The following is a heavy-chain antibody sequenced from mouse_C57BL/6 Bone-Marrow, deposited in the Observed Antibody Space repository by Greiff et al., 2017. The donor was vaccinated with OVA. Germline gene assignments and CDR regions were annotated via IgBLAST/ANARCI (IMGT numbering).Heavy chain of an antibody. J-gene: IGHJ2*01. CDR3: ARGGITGPHY. CDR2: ISDGGSYT. D-gene: IGHD1-1*01. Sequence: EVHLVESGGDLVKPGGSLKLSCAASGFTFSGYAMSWVRQTPEKRLEWVATISDGGSYTSHPDNVKGRFTISRDNAKNNLYLQMSHLKSEDTAMYYCARGGITGPHYWGQGTTLTVSS. CDR1: GFTFSGYA. V-gene: IGHV5-4*01.